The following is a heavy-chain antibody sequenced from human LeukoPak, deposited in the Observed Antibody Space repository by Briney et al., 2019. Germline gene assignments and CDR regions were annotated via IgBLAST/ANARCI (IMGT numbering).Heavy chain of an antibody. Sequence: GGSLRLSCAASGFTFSSYGMHWVRQAPGKGLEWVAVISYDGSNKYYADSVKGRFTISRDSSKNTLYLQKNSLRAEDTAVYYCAKGGQTIQLWSYNWYFDLWGRGTLVTVSS. J-gene: IGHJ2*01. CDR3: AKGGQTIQLWSYNWYFDL. CDR2: ISYDGSNK. V-gene: IGHV3-30*18. CDR1: GFTFSSYG. D-gene: IGHD5-18*01.